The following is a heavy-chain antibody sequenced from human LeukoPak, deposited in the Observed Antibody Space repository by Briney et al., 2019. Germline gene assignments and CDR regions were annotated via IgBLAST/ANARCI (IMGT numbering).Heavy chain of an antibody. V-gene: IGHV3-74*01. J-gene: IGHJ4*02. CDR2: IKSDGSSI. Sequence: GGSLRLSCIASGFTFRIHWMHWIGQVPGKGLVWVSHIKSDGSSINYADSVKGRFTISRDNAKNTLYLQMNSLRAEDTAVYYCTSGSYYNDYWGQGTLVTVSS. D-gene: IGHD3-10*01. CDR3: TSGSYYNDY. CDR1: GFTFRIHW.